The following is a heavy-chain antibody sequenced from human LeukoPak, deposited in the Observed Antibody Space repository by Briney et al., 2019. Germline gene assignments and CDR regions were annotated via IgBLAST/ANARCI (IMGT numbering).Heavy chain of an antibody. J-gene: IGHJ4*02. V-gene: IGHV3-7*01. Sequence: GGSLRLSCAASGFTFSSYWVSWVRQAPGKGLEWVANIKEDGSEKYYVDSVKGRFTISRDNAKNSLYLQMNNLRAEDTAVYYCAREWFGELSFAYWGQGTLVTVSS. D-gene: IGHD3-10*01. CDR3: AREWFGELSFAY. CDR2: IKEDGSEK. CDR1: GFTFSSYW.